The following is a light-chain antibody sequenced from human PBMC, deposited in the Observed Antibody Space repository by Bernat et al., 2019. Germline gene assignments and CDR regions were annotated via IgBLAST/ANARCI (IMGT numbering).Light chain of an antibody. CDR2: EVS. CDR3: CSYEGSSTFGVV. V-gene: IGLV2-23*02. CDR1: SSDVGSYNL. J-gene: IGLJ2*01. Sequence: QSALTQPASVSGSPGQSITISSTGTSSDVGSYNLVSWYQQHPRKAPKLMIYEVSKRPSGVSNRYSGSKSGNTASLTISGIQAEDEADYYCCSYEGSSTFGVVFGGGTKLAVL.